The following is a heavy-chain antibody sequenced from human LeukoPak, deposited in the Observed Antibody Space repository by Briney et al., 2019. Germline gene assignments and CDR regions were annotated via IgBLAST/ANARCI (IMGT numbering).Heavy chain of an antibody. Sequence: GGSLRLSCAASGFTFSSYWMHWVRQAPGKGLVWVSRIKSDGSTNYAASVKGRFTISRDNAKNTVSLQMNSLRAEHTGVYYCARAPSEIGGYYPEYFRRWGQGTLVTVSS. V-gene: IGHV3-74*01. J-gene: IGHJ1*01. D-gene: IGHD3-22*01. CDR2: IKSDGST. CDR3: ARAPSEIGGYYPEYFRR. CDR1: GFTFSSYW.